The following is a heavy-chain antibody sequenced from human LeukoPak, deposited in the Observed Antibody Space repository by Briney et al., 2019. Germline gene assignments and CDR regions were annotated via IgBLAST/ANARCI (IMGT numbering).Heavy chain of an antibody. CDR1: GFPFSSYA. J-gene: IGHJ4*02. D-gene: IGHD1-26*01. V-gene: IGHV3-23*01. Sequence: GGSLRLSCAASGFPFSSYAMNWVRQAPGKGLEWVSVIAGSDGFTQYADSVNGRFTISRDDSKNTLYLQMNSLKTEDTAVYYCTTAPRGWELLLIDYWGQGTLVTVSS. CDR2: IAGSDGFT. CDR3: TTAPRGWELLLIDY.